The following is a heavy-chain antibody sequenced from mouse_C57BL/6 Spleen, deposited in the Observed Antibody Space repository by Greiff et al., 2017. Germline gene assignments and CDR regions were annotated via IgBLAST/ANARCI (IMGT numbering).Heavy chain of an antibody. CDR2: IYPRSGNT. CDR1: GYTFTSYG. Sequence: VQLQQSGAELARPGASVKLSCKASGYTFTSYGISWVKQRTGQGLEWIGGIYPRSGNTYYNEKFKGKATLTADKSSSTAYMELRSLTSEDSAVYFCARERDSGFAYWGQGTLVTVSA. J-gene: IGHJ3*01. V-gene: IGHV1-81*01. CDR3: ARERDSGFAY.